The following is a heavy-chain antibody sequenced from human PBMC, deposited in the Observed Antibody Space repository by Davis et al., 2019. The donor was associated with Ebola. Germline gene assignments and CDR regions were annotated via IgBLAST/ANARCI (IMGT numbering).Heavy chain of an antibody. CDR2: INSDSSSR. J-gene: IGHJ6*02. CDR1: GFTFDDYG. CDR3: ARCLLPIYGMDV. V-gene: IGHV3-74*01. D-gene: IGHD5/OR15-5a*01. Sequence: GESLKISCAASGFTFDDYGMSWVRQAPGKGLVWVSRINSDSSSRSYADSVKGRFTISRDNAKNTLYLQMNSLRAEDTAVYYCARCLLPIYGMDVWGQGTTVTVSS.